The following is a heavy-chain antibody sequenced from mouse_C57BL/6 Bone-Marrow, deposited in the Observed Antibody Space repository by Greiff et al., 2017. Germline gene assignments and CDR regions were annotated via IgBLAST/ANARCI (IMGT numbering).Heavy chain of an antibody. D-gene: IGHD3-3*01. V-gene: IGHV1-63*01. J-gene: IGHJ4*01. CDR1: GYTFTNYW. CDR3: ARKGPMDY. Sequence: VNLVESGAELVRPGTSVKMSCKASGYTFTNYWIGWAKQRPGHGLEWIGDIYPGGGYTNYNEKFKGKATLTADKSSSTAYMQFSSLTSEDSAIYYCARKGPMDYWGQGTSVTVSS. CDR2: IYPGGGYT.